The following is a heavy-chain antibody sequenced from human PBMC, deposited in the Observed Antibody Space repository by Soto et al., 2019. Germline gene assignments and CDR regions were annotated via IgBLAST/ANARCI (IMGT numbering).Heavy chain of an antibody. CDR2: ISYDGNTK. CDR1: GFIFSGYA. Sequence: QVQLVESGGGVVQPGRSLRLSCAASGFIFSGYAMHWVRQAPGKGLEWVAVISYDGNTKYYADSVKGRFTVSSENSKNTLYVQMNNLSAEDTAMYYCAKETSAYEIDYWGQGTLVTVSS. D-gene: IGHD5-12*01. CDR3: AKETSAYEIDY. V-gene: IGHV3-30-3*01. J-gene: IGHJ4*02.